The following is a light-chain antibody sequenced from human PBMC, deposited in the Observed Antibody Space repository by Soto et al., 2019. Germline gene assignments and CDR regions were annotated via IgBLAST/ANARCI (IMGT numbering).Light chain of an antibody. Sequence: EIVLTRSPGTLSLSPGERATLSCRASQSISSNHLAWYQQKPGQAPRLLIYGASNRATGIPDRFSGSGSGTDFTLTISRLEPEDFAVYHCQQYDNSFRTFGQGTKVDIK. CDR1: QSISSNH. CDR2: GAS. CDR3: QQYDNSFRT. J-gene: IGKJ1*01. V-gene: IGKV3-20*01.